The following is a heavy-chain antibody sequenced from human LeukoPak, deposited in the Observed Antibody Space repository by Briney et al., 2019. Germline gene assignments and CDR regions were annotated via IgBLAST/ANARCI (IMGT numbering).Heavy chain of an antibody. CDR2: ISTTSSTI. CDR3: ARGGITLGYFQH. D-gene: IGHD1-20*01. CDR1: GFTFSSYW. J-gene: IGHJ1*01. V-gene: IGHV3-48*01. Sequence: GGSLRLSCAASGFTFSSYWMSWVRQAPGKGLEWISYISTTSSTIDYADSVKGRFTISRDNAKNSLYLQMNSLRVEDTAVYYCARGGITLGYFQHWGQGTLVTVSS.